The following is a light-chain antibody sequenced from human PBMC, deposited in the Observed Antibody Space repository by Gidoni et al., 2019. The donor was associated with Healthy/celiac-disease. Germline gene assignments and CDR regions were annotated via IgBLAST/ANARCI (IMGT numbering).Light chain of an antibody. Sequence: IVLRQSPATLSWSPGDRATLSRRASQSVSSYLAWDQQKPGQAPRLLIYDASSRATGIPARFSGSGSGTDFTLTISSLEPEDFAVYYCQQRSSCPWTFXXXTKVEIK. CDR1: QSVSSY. CDR2: DAS. V-gene: IGKV3-11*01. J-gene: IGKJ1*01. CDR3: QQRSSCPWT.